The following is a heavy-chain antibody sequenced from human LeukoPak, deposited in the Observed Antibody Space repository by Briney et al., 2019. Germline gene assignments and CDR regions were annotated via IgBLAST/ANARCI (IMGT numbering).Heavy chain of an antibody. V-gene: IGHV3-53*01. D-gene: IGHD6-19*01. CDR3: ATILHSSGWIYFDY. CDR1: GFTFSSNY. Sequence: GGSLRLSCAASGFTFSSNYMSWVRKAPGKGLEWVSIFYGGGSTYYADSVKGRFTISRDTSKNTLYLQMNSLRAEDTAVYYCATILHSSGWIYFDYWGQGTLVTVSS. CDR2: FYGGGST. J-gene: IGHJ4*02.